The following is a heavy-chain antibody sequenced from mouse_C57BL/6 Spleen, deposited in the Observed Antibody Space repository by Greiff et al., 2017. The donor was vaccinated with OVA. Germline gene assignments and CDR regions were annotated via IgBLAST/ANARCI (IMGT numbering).Heavy chain of an antibody. J-gene: IGHJ3*01. CDR3: ARRESPYDYEGAWFAY. CDR2: IYPRSGNT. V-gene: IGHV1-81*01. CDR1: GYTFTSYG. D-gene: IGHD2-4*01. Sequence: QVQLKESGAELARPGASVKLSCKASGYTFTSYGISWVKQRTGQGLEWIGEIYPRSGNTYYNEKFKGKATLTADKSSSTAYMELRSLTSEDSAVYFCARRESPYDYEGAWFAYWGQGTLVTVSA.